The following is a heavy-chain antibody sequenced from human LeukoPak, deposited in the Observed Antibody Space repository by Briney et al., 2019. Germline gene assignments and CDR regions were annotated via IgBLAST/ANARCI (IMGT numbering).Heavy chain of an antibody. Sequence: GGSLRLSCTVSGFTFSSYWMTWVRQAPGKGLEWVANIRQDESEKYYVDSVKGRFTISRDNAQNSLYLQMNRLRAVDTAVYYCARDSGSAYYYGSGTYYYDAFDSWGQGTTVTVPS. V-gene: IGHV3-7*01. CDR1: GFTFSSYW. D-gene: IGHD3-10*01. CDR2: IRQDESEK. CDR3: ARDSGSAYYYGSGTYYYDAFDS. J-gene: IGHJ3*01.